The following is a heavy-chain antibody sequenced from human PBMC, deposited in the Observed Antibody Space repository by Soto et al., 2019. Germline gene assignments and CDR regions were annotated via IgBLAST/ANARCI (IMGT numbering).Heavy chain of an antibody. CDR3: AKATRGGAATLIRDY. V-gene: IGHV3-23*01. J-gene: IGHJ4*02. CDR1: GFTFSIYA. Sequence: GGALRLSCAAAGFTFSIYAMSWVRQAPGKGLEWVSAISGSGGSTYYADSVKGRFTISRDNSKNTLYLQMNSLRADDTAVYYCAKATRGGAATLIRDYWGQGTLVTVSS. D-gene: IGHD6-13*01. CDR2: ISGSGGST.